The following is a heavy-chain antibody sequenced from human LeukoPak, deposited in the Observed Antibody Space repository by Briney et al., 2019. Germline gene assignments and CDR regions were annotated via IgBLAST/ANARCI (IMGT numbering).Heavy chain of an antibody. Sequence: PGGSLRLSCAASGFTFSSYGMHWVRQAPGKGLEWVAVISYDGSNKYYADSVKSRFTISRDNSKNTLYLQMNSLRAEDTAVYYCAKDRGYSYGSLGMDVWGQGTTVTVSS. CDR2: ISYDGSNK. CDR1: GFTFSSYG. V-gene: IGHV3-30*18. CDR3: AKDRGYSYGSLGMDV. D-gene: IGHD5-18*01. J-gene: IGHJ6*02.